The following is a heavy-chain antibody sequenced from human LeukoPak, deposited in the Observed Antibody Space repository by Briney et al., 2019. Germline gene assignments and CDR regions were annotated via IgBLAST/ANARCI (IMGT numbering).Heavy chain of an antibody. V-gene: IGHV3-23*01. D-gene: IGHD1-14*01. CDR1: GFTFSSYG. CDR2: ISGSGGST. CDR3: AKVGITYLGVFDY. J-gene: IGHJ4*02. Sequence: PGGPLRLSCAASGFTFSSYGMSWVRQAPGKGLEWVSAISGSGGSTYYADSVKGRFTTSRDNSKNTLYLQMNSLRAEDTAVYYCAKVGITYLGVFDYWGQGTLVTVSS.